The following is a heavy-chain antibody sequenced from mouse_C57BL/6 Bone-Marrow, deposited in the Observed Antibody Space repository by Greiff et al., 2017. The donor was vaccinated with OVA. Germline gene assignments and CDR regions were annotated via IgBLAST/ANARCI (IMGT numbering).Heavy chain of an antibody. CDR3: ARGTGTIAY. CDR1: GYAFSSSW. V-gene: IGHV1-82*01. J-gene: IGHJ3*01. CDR2: IYPGDGDT. Sequence: VQLQQSGPELVKPGASVKISCKASGYAFSSSWMNWVKQRPGKGLEWIGRIYPGDGDTNYNGKFKGKATLTADKSSSTAYMQLSSLTSEDSAVYYCARGTGTIAYWGQGTLVTVSA. D-gene: IGHD4-1*01.